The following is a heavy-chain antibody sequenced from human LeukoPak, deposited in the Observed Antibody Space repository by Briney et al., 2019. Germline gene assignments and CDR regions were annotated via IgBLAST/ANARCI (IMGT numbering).Heavy chain of an antibody. D-gene: IGHD4-17*01. CDR1: GFTFSTYA. CDR3: ARDPNGDYVGAFDM. J-gene: IGHJ3*02. V-gene: IGHV3-23*01. Sequence: GGSLRLSCTASGFTFSTYAMTWVRQAPGKGLEWVSSIRGGGTSTFYADSVKGRFTISRDNSKNTLFLQMTSLRAEDAAVYYCARDPNGDYVGAFDMWGPGTMVTVSS. CDR2: IRGGGTST.